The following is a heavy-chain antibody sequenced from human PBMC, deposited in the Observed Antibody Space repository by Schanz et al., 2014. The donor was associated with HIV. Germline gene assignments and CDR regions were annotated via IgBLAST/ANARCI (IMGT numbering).Heavy chain of an antibody. CDR2: ISWNSGSL. V-gene: IGHV3-9*01. CDR3: AKDIGRDVGYGLDV. Sequence: EVHLVESGGGLVQPGGSLRLSCAASGFTFSNFAMHWVRLIPGKGLEWVSGISWNSGSLGYADSVKGRFTISRDSAKNSLYLQMNSLRAEDTALYYCAKDIGRDVGYGLDVWGQGTTVTVSS. J-gene: IGHJ6*02. D-gene: IGHD1-26*01. CDR1: GFTFSNFA.